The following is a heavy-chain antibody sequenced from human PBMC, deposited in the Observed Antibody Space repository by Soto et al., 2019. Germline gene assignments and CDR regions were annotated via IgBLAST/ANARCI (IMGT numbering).Heavy chain of an antibody. CDR3: AREENCSDGVCYSEYFQR. V-gene: IGHV1-46*01. CDR2: VNPSGGST. CDR1: GYIFTAYS. Sequence: QVQLVQSGAEVKKPGASVKVSCKASGYIFTAYSLHWVRQAPGQGLEWMGVVNPSGGSTNYAQKFRGGITMTRDTSSSKVDMDLSSLTSEDTAVYYCAREENCSDGVCYSEYFQRWGQGTLVTVSS. D-gene: IGHD2-15*01. J-gene: IGHJ1*01.